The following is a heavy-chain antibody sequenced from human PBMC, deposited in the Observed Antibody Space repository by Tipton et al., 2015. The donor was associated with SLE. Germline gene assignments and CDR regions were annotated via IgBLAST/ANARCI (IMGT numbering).Heavy chain of an antibody. D-gene: IGHD3-10*01. CDR1: GGSFTGYF. CDR2: IYYSGNT. CDR3: ASGDVGLFAHHGMDV. J-gene: IGHJ6*02. Sequence: TLSLTCAVYGGSFTGYFWSWIRQPPGKGLEWIGYIYYSGNTNYNPSLRSRVTISVDTSKNQFSLKLSSVTAADTAVYYCASGDVGLFAHHGMDVWGQGTTVTVSS. V-gene: IGHV4-59*08.